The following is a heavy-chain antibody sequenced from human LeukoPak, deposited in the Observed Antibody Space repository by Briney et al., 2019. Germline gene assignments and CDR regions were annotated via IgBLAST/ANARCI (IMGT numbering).Heavy chain of an antibody. CDR2: IYHSGST. D-gene: IGHD6-25*01. V-gene: IGHV4-30-2*01. J-gene: IGHJ4*02. CDR3: ARGGYRNPLDY. Sequence: SETLSLTCAVSGGSISSGGYSWSWIRQPPGKGLEWIGYIYHSGSTYYNPSLKSRVTISVDTSKHQFSLKLSSVTAADTAVYYCARGGYRNPLDYWGQGTLVTVSS. CDR1: GGSISSGGYS.